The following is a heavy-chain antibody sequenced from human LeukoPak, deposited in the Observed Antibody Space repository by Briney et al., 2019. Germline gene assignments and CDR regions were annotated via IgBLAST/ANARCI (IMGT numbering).Heavy chain of an antibody. CDR2: ISSSGSTI. D-gene: IGHD3-10*01. CDR1: GFTFSSYE. CDR3: ARDMVRGLVQAMDV. Sequence: GGSLRLSCAASGFTFSSYEMNWVRQAPGKGLEWVSYISSSGSTIYYADSVKGRFTISRDNAKNSLYLQMNSLRAEDTAVYYCARDMVRGLVQAMDVWGQGTTVAVSS. J-gene: IGHJ6*02. V-gene: IGHV3-48*03.